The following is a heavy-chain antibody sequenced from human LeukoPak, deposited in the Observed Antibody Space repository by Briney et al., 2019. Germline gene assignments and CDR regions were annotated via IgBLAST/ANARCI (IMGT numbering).Heavy chain of an antibody. D-gene: IGHD4/OR15-4a*01. V-gene: IGHV3-23*01. Sequence: PGGSLRLSCAASGFTFSGYAMNWVRQAPGKGLEWVSISGSGGDTYYADSVKGRFTISRDNSKNTLYLQMNSLRAEDTAVYYCAKARGATYGTYYFDYWGQGTLVTVSS. CDR3: AKARGATYGTYYFDY. J-gene: IGHJ4*02. CDR1: GFTFSGYA. CDR2: SGSGGDT.